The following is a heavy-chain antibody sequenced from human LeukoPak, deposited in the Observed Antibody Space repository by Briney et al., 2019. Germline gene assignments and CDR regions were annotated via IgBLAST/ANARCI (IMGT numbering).Heavy chain of an antibody. D-gene: IGHD2-2*01. CDR2: ISAYNGNT. CDR1: GYTFTSYG. J-gene: IGHJ6*03. Sequence: ASVKVSCKASGYTFTSYGISWVRQAPGQGLEWMGWISAYNGNTNYAQKFQGRVTITADESTSTAYMELSSLRFDDTAVYFCAGKIDIVVVEVAPGGFYHMDVWGKGTTVTVS. V-gene: IGHV1-18*01. CDR3: AGKIDIVVVEVAPGGFYHMDV.